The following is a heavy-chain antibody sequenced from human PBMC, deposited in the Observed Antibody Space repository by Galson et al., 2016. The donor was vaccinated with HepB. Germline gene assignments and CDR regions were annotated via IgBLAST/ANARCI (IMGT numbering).Heavy chain of an antibody. J-gene: IGHJ6*02. CDR3: ARARLRWDLRRKNYYYYGLDV. CDR2: IYYSGST. Sequence: SETLSLTCTVSGGSISSFYWSWIRQPPGQGLEWIGYIYYSGSTSYNPSFKSRVTISVDTSKNQFSLKLRSVTAADTAVYYCARARLRWDLRRKNYYYYGLDVWGQGTTVTVSS. CDR1: GGSISSFY. D-gene: IGHD1-26*01. V-gene: IGHV4-59*01.